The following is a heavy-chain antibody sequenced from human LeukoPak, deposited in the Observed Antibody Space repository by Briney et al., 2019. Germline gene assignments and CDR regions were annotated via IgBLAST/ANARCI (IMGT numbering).Heavy chain of an antibody. Sequence: ASVKVSCKASGYTFTGYYMHWVRQAPGQGLEWMGWINPNSGGTNYAQKFQGRVTMTRDTSISTAYMELSRLRSDDTAVYYCARPTRNQGGGYVSPYFDYWGQGTLVTVSS. J-gene: IGHJ4*02. CDR3: ARPTRNQGGGYVSPYFDY. D-gene: IGHD5-12*01. CDR2: INPNSGGT. V-gene: IGHV1-2*02. CDR1: GYTFTGYY.